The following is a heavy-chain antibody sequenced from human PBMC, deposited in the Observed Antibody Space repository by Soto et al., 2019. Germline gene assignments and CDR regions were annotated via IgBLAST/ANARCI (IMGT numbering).Heavy chain of an antibody. D-gene: IGHD5-18*01. Sequence: QVQLVESGGGVVQPGTSVRLSCAASGFTFSTYGMHWLRQPPGEGLEWLAVIPYDGSVKYYADSVKGRITISRDNSKNTLFLEMKSLRPEDTAVYYCAKEFGTGVYSFAAFDDWGQGTLLTVSS. J-gene: IGHJ3*01. CDR1: GFTFSTYG. V-gene: IGHV3-30*18. CDR3: AKEFGTGVYSFAAFDD. CDR2: IPYDGSVK.